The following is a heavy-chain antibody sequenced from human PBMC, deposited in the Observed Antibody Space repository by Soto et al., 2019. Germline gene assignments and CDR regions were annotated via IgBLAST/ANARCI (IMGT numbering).Heavy chain of an antibody. V-gene: IGHV1-69*13. CDR1: GGTCSSYA. CDR2: IIPIFGTA. J-gene: IGHJ6*02. CDR3: ARAGGYCSSTSCYYYYYYGMDV. D-gene: IGHD2-2*01. Sequence: SVKVSCKASGGTCSSYAISWVRQAPGQGLEWMGGIIPIFGTANYAQKFQGRVTITADESTSTAYMELSSLRSEDTAVYYCARAGGYCSSTSCYYYYYYGMDVWGQGTTVTVSS.